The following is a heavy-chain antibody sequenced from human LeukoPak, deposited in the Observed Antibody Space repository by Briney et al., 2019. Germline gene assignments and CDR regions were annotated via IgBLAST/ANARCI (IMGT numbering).Heavy chain of an antibody. CDR3: ARGQKSSGYYYD. D-gene: IGHD3-22*01. CDR1: GGSINSGSYY. CDR2: IYYSGST. V-gene: IGHV4-61*01. J-gene: IGHJ4*02. Sequence: PSETLSLTCTVSGGSINSGSYYWSWIRQSPGKGLEWIGYIYYSGSTNYNPSLKSRVTISVDTSKNQFSLKLSSVTAADTAVYYCARGQKSSGYYYDWGQGTLVTVSS.